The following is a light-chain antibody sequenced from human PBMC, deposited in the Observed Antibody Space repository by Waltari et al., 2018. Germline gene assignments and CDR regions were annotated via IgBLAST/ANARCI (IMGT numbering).Light chain of an antibody. V-gene: IGLV2-11*01. J-gene: IGLJ2*01. CDR2: DVT. CDR1: SRDVGDYNY. CDR3: CSYAGRYTFDVV. Sequence: QSALTQPRSVSGSPGQSVTISCTGTSRDVGDYNYVSWYQQHPDKAPKLMIYDVTKRPSGVPNRFSGSKSGNTASLTISGLQAEDEADYYCCSYAGRYTFDVVFGGGTKLTVL.